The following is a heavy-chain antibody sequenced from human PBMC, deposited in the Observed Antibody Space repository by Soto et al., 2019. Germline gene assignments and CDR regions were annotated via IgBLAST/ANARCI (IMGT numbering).Heavy chain of an antibody. CDR2: ISSSGSTI. D-gene: IGHD3-16*02. CDR3: AGGNYDYIWGSYQHDAFDI. V-gene: IGHV3-11*01. CDR1: GFTFSDYY. Sequence: QVQLVESGGGLVKPGGSLRLSCAASGFTFSDYYMSWIRQAPGKGLEWVSYISSSGSTIYYADSVKGRFTISRDNAKKYLYLEMNSLRAEDTAVYYCAGGNYDYIWGSYQHDAFDIWGQGTMVTVSS. J-gene: IGHJ3*02.